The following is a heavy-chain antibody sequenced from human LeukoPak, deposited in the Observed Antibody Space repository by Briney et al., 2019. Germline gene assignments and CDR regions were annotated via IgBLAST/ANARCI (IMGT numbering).Heavy chain of an antibody. CDR2: ISSSSSTI. Sequence: PGGSLRLSCAASGFTFSSYSMNWVRQAPGKGLEWVSYISSSSSTIYYADSVKGRFTISRDNAKNSLYLQMNSLGDEDTAVYYCARDLEYYFDYWGQGTLVTVSS. D-gene: IGHD3-3*01. CDR1: GFTFSSYS. J-gene: IGHJ4*02. V-gene: IGHV3-48*02. CDR3: ARDLEYYFDY.